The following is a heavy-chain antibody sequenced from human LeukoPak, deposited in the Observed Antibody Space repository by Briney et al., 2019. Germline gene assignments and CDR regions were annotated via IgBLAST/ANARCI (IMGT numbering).Heavy chain of an antibody. J-gene: IGHJ2*01. CDR2: IIPIFETA. Sequence: ASVKVSCKASGGTFSSYAITWVRQAPGQGLEWMGGIIPIFETANYAQKFQGRVTITADESTSTAYMELSSLRSEDTAVYYCARGPLRFNWYFDLWGRGTLLTVSS. CDR3: ARGPLRFNWYFDL. CDR1: GGTFSSYA. D-gene: IGHD3-3*01. V-gene: IGHV1-69*13.